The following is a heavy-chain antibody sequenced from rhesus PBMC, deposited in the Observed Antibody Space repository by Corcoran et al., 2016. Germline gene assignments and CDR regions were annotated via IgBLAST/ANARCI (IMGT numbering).Heavy chain of an antibody. CDR2: IGGSSGST. CDR1: GDSINTYYF. J-gene: IGHJ4*01. CDR3: VRSGSSWASFAN. D-gene: IGHD6-13*01. V-gene: IGHV4-127*01. Sequence: QVQLQESGPGLVKPSETLSLTCGVSGDSINTYYFWSWIRQSPGKGLDWIAHIGGSSGSTNYNPSLKSRVTISKDTSKNQFSLNLISVAAADTAMYYCVRSGSSWASFANWGQGVLVTVSS.